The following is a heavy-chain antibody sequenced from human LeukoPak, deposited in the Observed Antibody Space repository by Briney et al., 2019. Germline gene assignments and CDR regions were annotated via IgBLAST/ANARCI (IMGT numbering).Heavy chain of an antibody. V-gene: IGHV4-4*07. D-gene: IGHD1-26*01. J-gene: IGHJ4*02. Sequence: SETLSLTRTVSGGSISGYYWSWIRQPAGKGLEWIGRIYFSGSTLYNPSLTGRVTMSVATSKNQVSLKLSSVTAADTAVYFCARGPGMGATYFDYWGQGTLVTVSS. CDR1: GGSISGYY. CDR3: ARGPGMGATYFDY. CDR2: IYFSGST.